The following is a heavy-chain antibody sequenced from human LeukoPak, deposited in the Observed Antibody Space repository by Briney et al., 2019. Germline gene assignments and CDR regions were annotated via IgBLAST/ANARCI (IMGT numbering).Heavy chain of an antibody. D-gene: IGHD3-22*01. CDR3: AKPGFPMIVL. V-gene: IGHV3-23*01. Sequence: ETLSLTCIVSGVSIKNNYWSWMRQPPGKGLEWVSGISSSGDSTHYADSVKGRFTISRDNSKNTLYLHLSSLRAEDTAVYYCAKPGFPMIVLWGQGTLVTVSS. CDR2: ISSSGDST. J-gene: IGHJ4*02. CDR1: GVSIKNNY.